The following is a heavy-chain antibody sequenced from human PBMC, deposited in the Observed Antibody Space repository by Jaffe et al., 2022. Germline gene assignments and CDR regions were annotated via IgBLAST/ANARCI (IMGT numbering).Heavy chain of an antibody. CDR3: AKAARAMVQGLYQDYFDY. Sequence: EVQLVESGGVVVQPGGSLRLSCAASGFTFDDYTMHWVRQAPGKGLEWVSLISWDGGSTYYADSVKGRFTISRDNSKNSLYLQMNSLRTEDTALYYCAKAARAMVQGLYQDYFDYWGQGTLVTVSS. CDR2: ISWDGGST. J-gene: IGHJ4*02. D-gene: IGHD3-10*01. CDR1: GFTFDDYT. V-gene: IGHV3-43*01.